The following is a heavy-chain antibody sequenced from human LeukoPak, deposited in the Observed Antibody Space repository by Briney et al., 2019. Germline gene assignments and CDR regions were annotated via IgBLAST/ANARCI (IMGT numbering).Heavy chain of an antibody. CDR3: ARVLPPDRAFDI. Sequence: GASVKVSCKASGYTFTSYDINWVRQATGQGLEWMGWMNPNSGNTGYAQKFQGRVTITRNTSISTAYMELSSLRSEDTAVYYCARVLPPDRAFDIWGQGTMVTVSS. CDR2: MNPNSGNT. V-gene: IGHV1-8*03. J-gene: IGHJ3*02. CDR1: GYTFTSYD. D-gene: IGHD3-3*01.